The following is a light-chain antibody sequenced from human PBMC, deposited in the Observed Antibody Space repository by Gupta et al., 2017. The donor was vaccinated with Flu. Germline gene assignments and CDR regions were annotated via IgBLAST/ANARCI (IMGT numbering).Light chain of an antibody. Sequence: DTVTITWRASQAISNWVAWYQQKPGKAPKLLVYGASSLQSGVPSRFSGSGYGTDFTLTISSLQPEDFATYYCQQAYTFPPLTFGGGTKVEIK. CDR1: QAISNW. CDR2: GAS. J-gene: IGKJ4*01. V-gene: IGKV1-12*01. CDR3: QQAYTFPPLT.